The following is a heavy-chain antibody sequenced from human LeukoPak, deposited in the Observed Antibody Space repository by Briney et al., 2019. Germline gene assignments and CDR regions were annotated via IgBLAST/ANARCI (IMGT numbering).Heavy chain of an antibody. CDR3: ARDNYGTLDY. V-gene: IGHV1-2*02. CDR1: GYTFTDYF. J-gene: IGHJ4*02. D-gene: IGHD4-17*01. CDR2: TSPKSGDR. Sequence: GASVKVSCKISGYTFTDYFIHWVRQAPGQGLEWMGWTSPKSGDRKCTQKFRGRVTMTRDTSISTVYMELDRLKFDDTAVYFCARDNYGTLDYWGQGSLVTVSS.